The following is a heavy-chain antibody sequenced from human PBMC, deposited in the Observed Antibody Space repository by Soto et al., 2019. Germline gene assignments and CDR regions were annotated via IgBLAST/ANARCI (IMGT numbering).Heavy chain of an antibody. Sequence: SETLSLTCTVSGGSIRSYYWSWIRQPAGKGLEWIGRIYTSGSTNYNPSLKSRVTMSVDTSKNQFSLKLSSVTAADTAVYYCATELSEYCGGDCYAFDYWGQGTLVTVSS. CDR2: IYTSGST. CDR3: ATELSEYCGGDCYAFDY. D-gene: IGHD2-21*02. CDR1: GGSIRSYY. J-gene: IGHJ4*02. V-gene: IGHV4-4*07.